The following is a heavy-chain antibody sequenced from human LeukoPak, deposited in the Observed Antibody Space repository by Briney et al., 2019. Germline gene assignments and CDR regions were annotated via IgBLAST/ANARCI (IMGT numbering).Heavy chain of an antibody. CDR1: GFTFSSYW. J-gene: IGHJ6*03. Sequence: GGSLRLSCAASGFTFSSYWMSWVRQAPGKGLEWVANIRKNGSEKYYVDSVKGRFTISRDNAKNSLYLQMNSLRAEDTAVYYCARDIVPLGGWPWGYYYYYMDVWGKGTTVTVSS. V-gene: IGHV3-7*01. D-gene: IGHD6-19*01. CDR3: ARDIVPLGGWPWGYYYYYMDV. CDR2: IRKNGSEK.